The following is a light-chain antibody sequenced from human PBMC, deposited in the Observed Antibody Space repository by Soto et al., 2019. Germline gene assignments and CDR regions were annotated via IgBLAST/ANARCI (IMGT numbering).Light chain of an antibody. J-gene: IGKJ2*01. CDR3: QQYGSSPYT. CDR2: GAS. Sequence: EIVLTQSPGTLSLSPGERATLPCRASQSVSTAYLAWYHQKPGQAPRLLFYGASSRATGIPDRFSGSGSGTDFTLTISRLEPEDFAVYYCQQYGSSPYTFGQGTKLEIK. CDR1: QSVSTAY. V-gene: IGKV3-20*01.